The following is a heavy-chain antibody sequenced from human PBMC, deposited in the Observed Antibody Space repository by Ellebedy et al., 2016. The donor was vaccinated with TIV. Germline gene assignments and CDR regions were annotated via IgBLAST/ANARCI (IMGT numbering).Heavy chain of an antibody. CDR2: IYYSGST. CDR3: ARWFGELLYVRWFDP. Sequence: GSLRLSCTVSGDSISRSSYYWGWIRQPPGKGLEWIGSIYYSGSTDYNPSLKSRVTISADTSKNQFSLRLSSVTAADTGVYYCARWFGELLYVRWFDPWGQGTLDSVSS. J-gene: IGHJ5*02. V-gene: IGHV4-39*01. CDR1: GDSISRSSYY. D-gene: IGHD3-10*01.